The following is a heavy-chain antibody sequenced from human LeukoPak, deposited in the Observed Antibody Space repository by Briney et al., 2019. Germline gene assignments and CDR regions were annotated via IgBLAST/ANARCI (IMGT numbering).Heavy chain of an antibody. CDR1: GGSISSYY. V-gene: IGHV4-4*07. J-gene: IGHJ4*02. D-gene: IGHD3-9*01. CDR3: ARGGILTGSDY. CDR2: IYTSGST. Sequence: SETLSLTCTVSGGSISSYYWSWIRQPAGKGLEWIGRIYTSGSTYYNPSLKSRVTMSVDTSKNQFSLMLTSVTAADTAVYYCARGGILTGSDYWGQGTVVTVSS.